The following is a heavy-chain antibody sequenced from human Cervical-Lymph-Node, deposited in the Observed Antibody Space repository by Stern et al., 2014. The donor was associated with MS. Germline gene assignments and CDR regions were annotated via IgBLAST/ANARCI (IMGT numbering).Heavy chain of an antibody. V-gene: IGHV4-61*01. Sequence: VQLVESGPGLVKPSETLSLTCTVSGGSVSSGSYYWSWIRQPPGKGLEWIGDIYYRGSTNYNPSLKSRVTISVDTSKNQFSLKLSSVTAADTAVYYCARLVRLSYYYYGMDVWGQGTTVTVSS. D-gene: IGHD2-21*02. CDR2: IYYRGST. J-gene: IGHJ6*02. CDR1: GGSVSSGSYY. CDR3: ARLVRLSYYYYGMDV.